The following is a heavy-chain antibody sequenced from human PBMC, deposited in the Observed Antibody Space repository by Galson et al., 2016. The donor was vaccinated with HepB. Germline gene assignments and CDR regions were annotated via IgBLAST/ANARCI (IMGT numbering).Heavy chain of an antibody. D-gene: IGHD1-26*01. CDR2: IKQDESEK. V-gene: IGHV3-7*01. CDR1: GFTFSNYW. J-gene: IGHJ4*02. Sequence: SLRLSCAASGFTFSNYWMSWVRQAPGKGLEWVANIKQDESEKYYGDFVKGRFTISRDNAKNSLYLQMNSLRAEDTAIYYCARDSGRFYDDYWGQGILVTVSS. CDR3: ARDSGRFYDDY.